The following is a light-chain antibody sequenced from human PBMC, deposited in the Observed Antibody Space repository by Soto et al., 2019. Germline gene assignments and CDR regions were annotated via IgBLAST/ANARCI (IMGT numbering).Light chain of an antibody. CDR3: PQYGSSPVT. Sequence: EIVLTQSPGTLSLSPGERATLSCRASQSVSSSYLAWYQQKPGQAPRLLIYGASSRATGIPDRFSGSGSGTDFTLTISSLEPEDFAVYYCPQYGSSPVTFGQGTRLEIK. V-gene: IGKV3-20*01. CDR2: GAS. CDR1: QSVSSSY. J-gene: IGKJ5*01.